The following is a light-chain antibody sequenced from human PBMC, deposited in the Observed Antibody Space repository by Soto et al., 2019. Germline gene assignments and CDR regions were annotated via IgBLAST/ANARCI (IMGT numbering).Light chain of an antibody. CDR3: QSYDSNLSGWV. CDR2: DVS. J-gene: IGLJ3*02. Sequence: QSVLTQPRSVSGSPGQSVTISCTGTSSDVGGYNYVSWYQQHPGKAPKLMIYDVSKRPSGVPDRFSGSKSGNTASLTISGLQAEDEADYYCQSYDSNLSGWVFGGGTKLTVL. V-gene: IGLV2-11*01. CDR1: SSDVGGYNY.